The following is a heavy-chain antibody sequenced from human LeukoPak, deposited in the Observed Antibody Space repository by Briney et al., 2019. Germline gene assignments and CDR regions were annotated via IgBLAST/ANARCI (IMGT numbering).Heavy chain of an antibody. Sequence: GGSLRLSCAASGFTFSSYSMNWVRQAPGKGLEWVAFIRYDGSNKYYADSVKGRFTISRDNSKNTLYLQMNSLRAEDTAVYYCAKGYSGYDYAFDIWGQGTMVTVSS. J-gene: IGHJ3*02. D-gene: IGHD5-12*01. CDR1: GFTFSSYS. CDR3: AKGYSGYDYAFDI. V-gene: IGHV3-30*02. CDR2: IRYDGSNK.